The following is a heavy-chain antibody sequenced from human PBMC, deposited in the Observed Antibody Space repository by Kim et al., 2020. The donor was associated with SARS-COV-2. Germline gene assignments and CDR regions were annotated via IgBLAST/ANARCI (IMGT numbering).Heavy chain of an antibody. CDR1: GFTFSSYA. D-gene: IGHD6-6*01. V-gene: IGHV3-30*04. CDR2: ISYDGSNK. J-gene: IGHJ4*02. CDR3: ARDEYSSSSGVV. Sequence: GGSLRLSCAASGFTFSSYAMHWVRQAPGKGLEWVAVISYDGSNKYYADSVKGRFTISRDNSKNTLYLQMNSLRAEDTAVYYCARDEYSSSSGVVWGQGTLVTVSS.